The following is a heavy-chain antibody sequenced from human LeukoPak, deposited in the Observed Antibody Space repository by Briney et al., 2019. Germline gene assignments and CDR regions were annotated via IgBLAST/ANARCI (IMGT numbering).Heavy chain of an antibody. Sequence: GGSLRLSCRASGFTFSNYGMLWVRQAPGKGLEWVAFIRYDGSNKFYADSVKGRVTISRDNSKNTLYLHINSLRVEDTAVYYCVKDNPLDYWGQGTLVIVSS. CDR1: GFTFSNYG. CDR3: VKDNPLDY. V-gene: IGHV3-30*02. CDR2: IRYDGSNK. J-gene: IGHJ4*02. D-gene: IGHD1-14*01.